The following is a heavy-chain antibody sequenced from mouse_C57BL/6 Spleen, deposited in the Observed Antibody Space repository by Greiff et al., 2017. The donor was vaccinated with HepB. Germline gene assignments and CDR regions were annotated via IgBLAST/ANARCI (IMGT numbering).Heavy chain of an antibody. D-gene: IGHD1-1*01. J-gene: IGHJ2*01. CDR3: ARFLITTVVPTGDY. CDR2: INPSSGYT. Sequence: QVHVKQSGAELAKPGASVKLSCKASGYTFTSYWMHWVKQRPGQGLEWIGYINPSSGYTKYNQKFKDKATLTADKSSSTAYMQLSSLTYEDSAVYYCARFLITTVVPTGDYWGQGTTLTVSS. CDR1: GYTFTSYW. V-gene: IGHV1-7*01.